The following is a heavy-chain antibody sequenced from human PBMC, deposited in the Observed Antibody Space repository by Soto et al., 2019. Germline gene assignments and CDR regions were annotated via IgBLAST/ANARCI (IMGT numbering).Heavy chain of an antibody. V-gene: IGHV4-4*02. CDR2: IYHSGST. D-gene: IGHD3-22*01. Sequence: PSETLSLTCAVSGGSISSSNWWSWVRQPPGKGLEWIGEIYHSGSTNYNPSLKSRVTIPVDKSKNQFSLKLSSVTAADTAVYYCAREGVVDASSGWDLGQGTLVTVSS. CDR1: GGSISSSNW. J-gene: IGHJ1*01. CDR3: AREGVVDASSGWD.